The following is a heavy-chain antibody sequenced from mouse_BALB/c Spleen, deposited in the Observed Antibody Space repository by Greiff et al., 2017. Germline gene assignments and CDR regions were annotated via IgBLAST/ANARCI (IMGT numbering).Heavy chain of an antibody. J-gene: IGHJ4*01. Sequence: VKLVESGPGLVAPSQSLSITCTVSGFSLTSYGVHWVRQPPGKGLEWLGVIWAGGSTNYNSALMSRLSISKDNSKSQVFLKMNSLQTDDTAMYYCARDRYGNYPHYYAMDYWGQGTSVTVSS. CDR1: GFSLTSYG. D-gene: IGHD2-10*02. CDR3: ARDRYGNYPHYYAMDY. CDR2: IWAGGST. V-gene: IGHV2-9*02.